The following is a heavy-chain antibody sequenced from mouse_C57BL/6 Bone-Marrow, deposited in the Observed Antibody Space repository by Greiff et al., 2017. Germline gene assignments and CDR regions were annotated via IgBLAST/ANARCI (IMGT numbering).Heavy chain of an antibody. V-gene: IGHV1-69*01. J-gene: IGHJ3*01. CDR3: ARESVQATSFAY. CDR1: GYTFTSYW. Sequence: QVQLQQPGAELVMPGASVKLSCKASGYTFTSYWMHWVKQRPGQGLEWIGEIDPSDSYTNYNQKFKGKSTLTVDKSSSTAYMQLSSLTSEDSAVYYCARESVQATSFAYWGQGTLVTVSA. D-gene: IGHD3-2*02. CDR2: IDPSDSYT.